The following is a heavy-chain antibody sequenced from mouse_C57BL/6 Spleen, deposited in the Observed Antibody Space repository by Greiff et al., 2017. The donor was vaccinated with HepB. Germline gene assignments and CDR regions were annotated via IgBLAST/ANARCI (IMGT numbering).Heavy chain of an antibody. D-gene: IGHD2-4*01. CDR3: ARRVYDYEENYFDY. CDR2: IYPGSGST. V-gene: IGHV1-55*01. Sequence: QVQLKQPGAELVKPGASVKMSCKASGYTFTSYWITWVKQRPGQGLEWIGDIYPGSGSTNYNEKFKSKATLTVDTSSSTAYMQLSSLTSEDSAVYYCARRVYDYEENYFDYWGQGTTLTVSS. J-gene: IGHJ2*01. CDR1: GYTFTSYW.